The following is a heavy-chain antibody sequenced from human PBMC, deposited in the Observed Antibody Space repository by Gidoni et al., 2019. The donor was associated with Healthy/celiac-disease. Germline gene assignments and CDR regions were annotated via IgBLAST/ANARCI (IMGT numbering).Heavy chain of an antibody. CDR2: ISGSGGST. Sequence: EVQLLESGGGLVQPGGSLRLSCSASGFTFSSYAMSWVRQSPGKGLEWVSAISGSGGSTYYADSVKGRFTISRDNSKNTLYLQMNSLRAEDTAVYYCAKVGYSGYGLSFDYWGQGTLVTVSS. CDR3: AKVGYSGYGLSFDY. J-gene: IGHJ4*02. V-gene: IGHV3-23*01. D-gene: IGHD5-12*01. CDR1: GFTFSSYA.